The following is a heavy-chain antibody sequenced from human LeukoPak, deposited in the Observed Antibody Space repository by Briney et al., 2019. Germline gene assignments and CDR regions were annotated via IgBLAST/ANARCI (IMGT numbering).Heavy chain of an antibody. J-gene: IGHJ1*01. D-gene: IGHD6-13*01. V-gene: IGHV4-4*07. CDR1: GASISSYY. Sequence: SEALSLTCTVSGASISSYYWSWIRQPAGKGLEWIGRIYTSGSTNYNPSLKSRVTMSVDTSKNQFSLKLSSVTAADTAVYYCAGDAYSSSWYGGFQHWGQGTLVTASS. CDR3: AGDAYSSSWYGGFQH. CDR2: IYTSGST.